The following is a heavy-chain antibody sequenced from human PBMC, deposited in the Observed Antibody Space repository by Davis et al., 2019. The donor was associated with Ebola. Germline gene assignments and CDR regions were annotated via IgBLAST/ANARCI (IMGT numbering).Heavy chain of an antibody. CDR1: GFTFSSYE. J-gene: IGHJ4*02. Sequence: PGGSLRLSCAASGFTFSSYEMNWVRQAPGKGLEWVAVTWYAGKNQYYADSLKGRFTISRDNSKNTLFLEMDNLGVEDTAVYYCARGFPGGDYMSDFWGQGALVTVSS. CDR3: ARGFPGGDYMSDF. V-gene: IGHV3-33*08. D-gene: IGHD4-17*01. CDR2: TWYAGKNQ.